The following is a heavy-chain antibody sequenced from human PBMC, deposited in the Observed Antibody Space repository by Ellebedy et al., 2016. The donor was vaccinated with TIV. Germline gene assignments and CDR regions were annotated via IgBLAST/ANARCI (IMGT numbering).Heavy chain of an antibody. D-gene: IGHD5-12*01. CDR1: EYTLTEFS. CDR3: ASHLDKVGTYFDS. Sequence: AASVKVSCKVSEYTLTEFSMHWVRQAPGKGLEWMGGFDPKDGEIVYAQKFQGRFTMTEDTSTDTAYMELSSLTSEDTAVYFCASHLDKVGTYFDSWGQGTPVTVSS. CDR2: FDPKDGEI. J-gene: IGHJ4*02. V-gene: IGHV1-24*01.